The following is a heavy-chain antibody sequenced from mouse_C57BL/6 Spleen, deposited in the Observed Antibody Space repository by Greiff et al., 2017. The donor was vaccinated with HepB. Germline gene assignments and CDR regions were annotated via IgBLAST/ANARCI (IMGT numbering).Heavy chain of an antibody. CDR3: ARKGDGYPYAMDY. CDR2: INPGSGGT. J-gene: IGHJ4*01. CDR1: GYAFTNYL. Sequence: VQLQQSGAELVRPGTSVKVSCKASGYAFTNYLIEWVKQRPGQGLEWIGVINPGSGGTNYNEKFKGKATLTADKSSSTAYMQLSSLTSEDSAVYFCARKGDGYPYAMDYWDQGTSVTVSS. D-gene: IGHD2-3*01. V-gene: IGHV1-54*01.